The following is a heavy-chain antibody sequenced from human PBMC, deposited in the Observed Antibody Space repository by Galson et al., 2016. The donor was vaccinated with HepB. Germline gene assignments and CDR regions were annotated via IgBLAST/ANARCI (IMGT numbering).Heavy chain of an antibody. Sequence: SLRLSCAASGLTFYGMHWVRQAPGKGLEWVAVIWYDGSHKYYADSVKGRFTISRDNSKNTLFLQMNTLRAEDTAVYYCARGVYGDHGWFDYWGQGTLVTVSS. J-gene: IGHJ4*02. CDR3: ARGVYGDHGWFDY. V-gene: IGHV3-33*01. CDR1: GLTFYG. D-gene: IGHD4-17*01. CDR2: IWYDGSHK.